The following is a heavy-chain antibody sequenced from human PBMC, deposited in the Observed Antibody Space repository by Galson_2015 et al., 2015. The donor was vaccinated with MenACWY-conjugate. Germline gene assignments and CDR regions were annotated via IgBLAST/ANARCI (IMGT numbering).Heavy chain of an antibody. V-gene: IGHV3-7*03. Sequence: SLRLSCAASGFTFSRYWMTWVRQAPGKGPEWVANIRGDASRANYADSVKGRFTISRDNAQNSLFLQMTSLRVEDTALYYCARDANPYCGGDCNADAFDIWGQGTTVTVSS. CDR3: ARDANPYCGGDCNADAFDI. CDR1: GFTFSRYW. CDR2: IRGDASRA. J-gene: IGHJ3*02. D-gene: IGHD2-21*02.